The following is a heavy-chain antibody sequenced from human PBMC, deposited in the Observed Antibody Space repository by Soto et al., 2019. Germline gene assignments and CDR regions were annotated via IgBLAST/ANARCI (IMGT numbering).Heavy chain of an antibody. V-gene: IGHV3-15*07. CDR1: GFTFSNAW. Sequence: GGSLRLSCAASGFTFSNAWMNWVRQAPGKGLEWVGRIKSKTDGGTTDYAAPVKGRFHISRDDSKNTLYLQMNSLKTEDTAVYYCTTELPGYCTNGVCSDYYYYGMDVWGQGTTVTVSS. CDR2: IKSKTDGGTT. CDR3: TTELPGYCTNGVCSDYYYYGMDV. J-gene: IGHJ6*02. D-gene: IGHD2-8*01.